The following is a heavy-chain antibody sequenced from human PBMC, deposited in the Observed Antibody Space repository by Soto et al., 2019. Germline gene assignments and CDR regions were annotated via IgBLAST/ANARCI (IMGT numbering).Heavy chain of an antibody. Sequence: QVQLVESGGGVVQPGRSLRLSCAASGFTFSSYGMHWVRQAPGKGLEWVAVISYDGSNKYYADSVKGRFTISRDNSKNTLYLQMNSMRAEDTAVYYCAKDHRGIWFPWAAAGLDYWGQGTLVTVSS. D-gene: IGHD6-13*01. V-gene: IGHV3-30*18. J-gene: IGHJ4*02. CDR3: AKDHRGIWFPWAAAGLDY. CDR2: ISYDGSNK. CDR1: GFTFSSYG.